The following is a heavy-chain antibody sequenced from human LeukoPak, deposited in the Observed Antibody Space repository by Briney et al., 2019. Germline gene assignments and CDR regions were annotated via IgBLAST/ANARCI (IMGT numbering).Heavy chain of an antibody. J-gene: IGHJ4*02. CDR2: IYYSGST. D-gene: IGHD2-21*02. CDR3: ARGARAYCGGDCYSGLDY. CDR1: GGSISSYY. V-gene: IGHV4-59*01. Sequence: PSETLSLTCTVSGGSISSYYWSWIRQPPGKGLEWIGYIYYSGSTNYNPSLKSRVTISLDTSKNQFSLKLSSVTAADTAVYYCARGARAYCGGDCYSGLDYWGQGTLVTVS.